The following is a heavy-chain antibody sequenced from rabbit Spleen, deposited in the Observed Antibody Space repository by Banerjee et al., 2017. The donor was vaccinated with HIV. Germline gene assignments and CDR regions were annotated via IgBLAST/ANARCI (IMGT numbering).Heavy chain of an antibody. CDR3: ARDAGTSFSTYGMDL. J-gene: IGHJ6*01. V-gene: IGHV1S45*01. CDR1: GFSFSSGYY. Sequence: QQQLVESGGGLVPPEGSLTLTSKASGFSFSSGYYMCWVRQAPGKGLEWIGCIYTGSGNTYYASWAKGRFTISKTSSTTVTLQMTSLTAADTATYFCARDAGTSFSTYGMDLWGPGTLVTVS. CDR2: IYTGSGNT. D-gene: IGHD8-1*01.